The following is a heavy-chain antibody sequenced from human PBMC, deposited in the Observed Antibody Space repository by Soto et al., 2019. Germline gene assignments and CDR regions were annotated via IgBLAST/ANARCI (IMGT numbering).Heavy chain of an antibody. CDR1: GYSFTSYW. Sequence: GESLKISCEGSGYSFTSYWIGWVRQMPGKGLEWMGIIYPHDSDTRYSPSFQGQVTISADKSINTAYLQWSSLKASDTAVYYCARTAAAGKYYYGMDVWGQGTTVTVSS. CDR3: ARTAAAGKYYYGMDV. CDR2: IYPHDSDT. D-gene: IGHD6-13*01. V-gene: IGHV5-51*01. J-gene: IGHJ6*02.